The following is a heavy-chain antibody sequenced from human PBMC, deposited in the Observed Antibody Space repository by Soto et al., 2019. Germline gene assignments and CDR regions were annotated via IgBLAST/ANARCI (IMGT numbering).Heavy chain of an antibody. CDR2: IDPAGGTT. Sequence: GGSLRLSCSASGFPFSTYVMSWVRQAPGKGLERVSTIDPAGGTTNYADSVRGRFTVDRDNSRNTLYLQMNSLRVEDTAVYYCAKGGYPGYCSGGSCPYYSDYWGQGALVTASS. D-gene: IGHD2-15*01. CDR1: GFPFSTYV. V-gene: IGHV3-23*01. J-gene: IGHJ4*02. CDR3: AKGGYPGYCSGGSCPYYSDY.